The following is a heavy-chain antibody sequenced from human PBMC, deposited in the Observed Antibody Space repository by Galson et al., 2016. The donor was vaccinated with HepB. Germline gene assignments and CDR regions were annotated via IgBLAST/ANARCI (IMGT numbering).Heavy chain of an antibody. D-gene: IGHD2-2*01. CDR3: ARVYSSTWSRLDI. J-gene: IGHJ3*02. CDR1: GFTFSSYS. Sequence: SLRLSCAASGFTFSSYSMNWVRQAPGKGLEWVSYISISSSYIYYADSVKGRFTISRDNAKNSLYLQMNSLRAEDTAVYYCARVYSSTWSRLDIWGQGTMVTVSS. CDR2: ISISSSYI. V-gene: IGHV3-21*01.